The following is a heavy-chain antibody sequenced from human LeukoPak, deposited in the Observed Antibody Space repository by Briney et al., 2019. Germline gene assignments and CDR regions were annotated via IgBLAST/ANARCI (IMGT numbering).Heavy chain of an antibody. CDR1: GYTFTSYG. D-gene: IGHD2-15*01. CDR2: ISAYNGNT. Sequence: ASVKVSCKASGYTFTSYGISWVRQAPGQGGEWMGWISAYNGNTNYAQKLQGRVTMTTDTSTSTAYMELRSLRSDDTAVYYCARDRYCSGGSCYSFTSNGWFDPWGQGTLATVSS. V-gene: IGHV1-18*01. CDR3: ARDRYCSGGSCYSFTSNGWFDP. J-gene: IGHJ5*02.